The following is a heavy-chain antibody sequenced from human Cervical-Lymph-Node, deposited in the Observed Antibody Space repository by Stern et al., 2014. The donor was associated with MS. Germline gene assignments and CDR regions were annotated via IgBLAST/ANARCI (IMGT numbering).Heavy chain of an antibody. CDR2: ISYDGSDK. CDR3: ARGGAVATSDYYFDY. CDR1: GFTFSYHA. Sequence: VQLVESGGGVVQPGRTLRLSCAASGFTFSYHAMHWVRQAPGKGLERVAVISYDGSDKNDADSVKGRFTISRDNSRNTLYLQMNSLRVDDTAVYYCARGGAVATSDYYFDYWGQGILVTVSS. J-gene: IGHJ4*02. D-gene: IGHD5-12*01. V-gene: IGHV3-30*01.